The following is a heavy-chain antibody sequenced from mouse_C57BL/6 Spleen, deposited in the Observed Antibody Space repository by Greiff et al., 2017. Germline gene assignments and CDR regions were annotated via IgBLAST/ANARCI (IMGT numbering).Heavy chain of an antibody. Sequence: EVKLVESGGGLVKPGGSLKLSCAASGFTFSDYGMHWVRQAPEKGLEWVAYISSGSSTIYYADTVKGRFTISRDNAKNTLFLQMTSLRSEDTAMYYCARLGDYDGKDYAMDYWGQGTSVTVSS. CDR1: GFTFSDYG. D-gene: IGHD2-4*01. CDR2: ISSGSSTI. J-gene: IGHJ4*01. CDR3: ARLGDYDGKDYAMDY. V-gene: IGHV5-17*01.